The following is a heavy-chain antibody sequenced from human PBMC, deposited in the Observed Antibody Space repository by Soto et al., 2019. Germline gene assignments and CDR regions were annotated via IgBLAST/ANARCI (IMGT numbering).Heavy chain of an antibody. Sequence: GESLKISCKGSGYSFTTYCIGWVRQMPGKGLEWMGIIYPGDSDTRYSPSFQGQVTISADKSTSTAYLQWSSLKASDTAMYYCARHGWTGSAYYYGMDVWGQGTTVTVSS. J-gene: IGHJ6*02. CDR3: ARHGWTGSAYYYGMDV. D-gene: IGHD3-9*01. CDR1: GYSFTTYC. CDR2: IYPGDSDT. V-gene: IGHV5-51*01.